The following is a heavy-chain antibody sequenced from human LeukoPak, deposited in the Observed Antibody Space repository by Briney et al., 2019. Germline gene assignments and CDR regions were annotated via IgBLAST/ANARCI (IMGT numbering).Heavy chain of an antibody. D-gene: IGHD5-18*01. CDR2: INSDGSST. J-gene: IGHJ4*02. CDR1: GFTFSNYW. Sequence: GGSLRLSCTASGFTFSNYWMHWVRQAPGKGLVWVSRINSDGSSTTYADSVKGRFTISRDNGQNTLYLQMNSLRAEDTAVYYCAREGRGYSYAFEYWGQGTLVTVSS. V-gene: IGHV3-74*01. CDR3: AREGRGYSYAFEY.